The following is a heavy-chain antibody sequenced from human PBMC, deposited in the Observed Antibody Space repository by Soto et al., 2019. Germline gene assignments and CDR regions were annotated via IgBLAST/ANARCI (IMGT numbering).Heavy chain of an antibody. CDR2: MNPNTGDT. D-gene: IGHD5-12*01. V-gene: IGHV1-8*01. J-gene: IGHJ4*02. CDR1: GYTFISYD. Sequence: QVQLVQSGAEVKKPGASVKVSCKASGYTFISYDINWVRQATGQGLEWMGWMNPNTGDTGYAQKFQGRVTTTRNTSINTANLELSSLRSDDTAVYFCATGDGYTFAYWGQGTLVTVSS. CDR3: ATGDGYTFAY.